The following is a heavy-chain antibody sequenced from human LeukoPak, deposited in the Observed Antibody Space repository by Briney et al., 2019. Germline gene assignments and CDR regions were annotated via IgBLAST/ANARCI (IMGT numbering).Heavy chain of an antibody. CDR3: ARDRSYYFDY. Sequence: SETLSLTCAVYGGSFSGYYWSWIRQPPGKGLEWIGYIYYSRSTNYNPSLKSRVTISVDTSKNQFSLKLSSVTAADTAVYYCARDRSYYFDYWGQGTLVTVSS. CDR1: GGSFSGYY. CDR2: IYYSRST. V-gene: IGHV4-59*01. J-gene: IGHJ4*02.